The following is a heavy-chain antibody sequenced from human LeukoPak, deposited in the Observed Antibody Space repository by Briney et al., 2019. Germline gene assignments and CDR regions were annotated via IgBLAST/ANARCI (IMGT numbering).Heavy chain of an antibody. V-gene: IGHV4-34*01. CDR3: ARQYIVVVPAAMDYYMDV. D-gene: IGHD2-2*01. J-gene: IGHJ6*03. Sequence: SETLSLTCAVYGGSFTGYYWSWIRQPPGKGLEWIGEINHSGSTNYNPSLKSRVTISVDTSKNQFSLKLSSVTAADTAVYYCARQYIVVVPAAMDYYMDVWGKGTTVTVSS. CDR1: GGSFTGYY. CDR2: INHSGST.